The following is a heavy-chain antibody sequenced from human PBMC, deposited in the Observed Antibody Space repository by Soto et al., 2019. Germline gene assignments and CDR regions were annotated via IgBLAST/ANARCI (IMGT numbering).Heavy chain of an antibody. CDR3: ARVVRPLELLDAFDI. CDR1: GGTFSSYA. CDR2: IIPIFGTA. Sequence: SVKVSCKASGGTFSSYAISWVRQAPGQGLEWMGGIIPIFGTANYAQKFQGRVTITADESTSTAYVELSSLRSEDTAVYYCARVVRPLELLDAFDIWGQGTMVTVSS. V-gene: IGHV1-69*13. D-gene: IGHD1-26*01. J-gene: IGHJ3*02.